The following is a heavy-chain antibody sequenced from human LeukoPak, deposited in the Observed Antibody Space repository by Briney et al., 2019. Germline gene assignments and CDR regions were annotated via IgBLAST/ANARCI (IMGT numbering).Heavy chain of an antibody. D-gene: IGHD3-16*01. Sequence: GGSLRLSCAASGFTFSSYGMHWVRQAPGKGLEWVAVISSDGSNKYYADSVKGRFTISRDNSKNTLYLQMNSLRAEDTAVYYCAKSGVGDTLRPHCFDAWGQETMVAVPS. V-gene: IGHV3-30*18. CDR1: GFTFSSYG. CDR3: AKSGVGDTLRPHCFDA. J-gene: IGHJ3*01. CDR2: ISSDGSNK.